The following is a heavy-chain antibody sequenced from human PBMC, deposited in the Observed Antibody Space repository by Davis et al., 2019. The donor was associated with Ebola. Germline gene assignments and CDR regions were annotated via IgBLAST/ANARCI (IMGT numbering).Heavy chain of an antibody. Sequence: GESLKISCAASGFTFSGSAMHWVRQAPGKGLEWVAVIWYDGSNKYYADSVKGRFTISRDNSKNTLYLQMNSLRAEDTAVYYCARGRWLQLYYFDYWGQGTLVTVSS. CDR3: ARGRWLQLYYFDY. D-gene: IGHD5-24*01. V-gene: IGHV3-33*08. CDR1: GFTFSGSA. CDR2: IWYDGSNK. J-gene: IGHJ4*02.